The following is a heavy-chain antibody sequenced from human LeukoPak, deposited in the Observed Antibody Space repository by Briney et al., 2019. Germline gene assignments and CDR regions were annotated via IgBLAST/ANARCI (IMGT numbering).Heavy chain of an antibody. Sequence: ASVKVSCKASGGTFSSYAISWVRQAPGQGLEWMGGITPMFGTPNYAQKFQGRVTITADESTSTAYMELSSLRSEDTAVYYCARGVAGGSWYWFDPWGQGTLVTVSS. D-gene: IGHD6-13*01. J-gene: IGHJ5*02. CDR3: ARGVAGGSWYWFDP. CDR2: ITPMFGTP. CDR1: GGTFSSYA. V-gene: IGHV1-69*13.